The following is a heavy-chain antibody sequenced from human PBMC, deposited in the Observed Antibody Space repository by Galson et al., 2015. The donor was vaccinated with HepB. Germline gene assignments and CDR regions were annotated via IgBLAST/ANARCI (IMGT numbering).Heavy chain of an antibody. V-gene: IGHV1-3*01. D-gene: IGHD6-19*01. CDR1: GYTFTSYA. J-gene: IGHJ5*02. Sequence: SVKVSCKASGYTFTSYAMHWVRQAPGQRLEWMGWINAGNGNTKYSQKFQGRVTITRDTSASTAYMELSSLRSEDTAVYYCALYSSGWSWFDPWGQGTLVTVSS. CDR3: ALYSSGWSWFDP. CDR2: INAGNGNT.